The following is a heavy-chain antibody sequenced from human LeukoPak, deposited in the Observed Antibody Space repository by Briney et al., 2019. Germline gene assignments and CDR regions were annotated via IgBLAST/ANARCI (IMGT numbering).Heavy chain of an antibody. CDR1: GFTFSSYA. J-gene: IGHJ4*02. CDR2: ISGSGGST. CDR3: AKDLWRGGPQLTNDY. Sequence: GRSLRLSCAASGFTFSSYAMHWVRQAPGKGLEWVSAISGSGGSTYYADSVKGRFTISRDNSKNTLYLQMNSLRAEDTAVYYCAKDLWRGGPQLTNDYWGQGTLVTVSS. V-gene: IGHV3-23*01. D-gene: IGHD3-3*01.